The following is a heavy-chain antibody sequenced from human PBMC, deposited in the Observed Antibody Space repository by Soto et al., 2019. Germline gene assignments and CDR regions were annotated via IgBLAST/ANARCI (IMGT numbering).Heavy chain of an antibody. CDR1: GFTFSSYA. CDR2: ISYDGSNK. D-gene: IGHD6-13*01. V-gene: IGHV3-30-3*01. CDR3: ARDPLGAAADYYYYGMDV. J-gene: IGHJ6*02. Sequence: GGSLRLSCAASGFTFSSYAMHWVRQAPGKGLEWVAVISYDGSNKYYADSVKGRFTISRDNSKNTLYLQMNSLRAEDTAVYYCARDPLGAAADYYYYGMDVWGQGTTVTVSS.